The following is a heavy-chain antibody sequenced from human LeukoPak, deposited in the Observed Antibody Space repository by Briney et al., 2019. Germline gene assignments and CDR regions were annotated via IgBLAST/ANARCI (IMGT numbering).Heavy chain of an antibody. CDR2: IWYDGSNK. D-gene: IGHD6-19*01. CDR1: GFTFSSYD. Sequence: GGSLRLSCAASGFTFSSYDMHWVCQAPGKRLEWVAVIWYDGSNKYYADSVKGRFTISRDNSKNTLYLQMNSLRAEDTAVYYCARGGPSYSSGWSHPYFDYWGQGTLITVSS. CDR3: ARGGPSYSSGWSHPYFDY. V-gene: IGHV3-33*01. J-gene: IGHJ4*02.